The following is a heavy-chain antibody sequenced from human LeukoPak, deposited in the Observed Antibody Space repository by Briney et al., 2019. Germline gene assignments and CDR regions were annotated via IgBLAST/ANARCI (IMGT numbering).Heavy chain of an antibody. Sequence: SETLSLTCTVSGGSISSGDYYWSWIRQHPGKGLEWIGYIYYSGSTYYNPSLKSRVTISVDTSKNQFSLKLSSVTAADTAVYYCARERTAMVGRDGVTPTSPDYWGQGTLVTVSS. CDR1: GGSISSGDYY. J-gene: IGHJ4*02. CDR2: IYYSGST. D-gene: IGHD5-18*01. CDR3: ARERTAMVGRDGVTPTSPDY. V-gene: IGHV4-31*03.